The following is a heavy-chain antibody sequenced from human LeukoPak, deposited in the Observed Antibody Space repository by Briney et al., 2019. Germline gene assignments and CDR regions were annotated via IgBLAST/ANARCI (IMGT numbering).Heavy chain of an antibody. J-gene: IGHJ4*02. V-gene: IGHV4-30-4*01. Sequence: SETLSLTCTVSGGSISSGDYYWSWIRQPPGKGLEWIGYIYYSGSTYYTPSLRGRVTISVDTSKNQFSLNLSSVTAADTAVYYCARGYSLDYWGQGTLVAVSS. CDR3: ARGYSLDY. CDR1: GGSISSGDYY. D-gene: IGHD5-18*01. CDR2: IYYSGST.